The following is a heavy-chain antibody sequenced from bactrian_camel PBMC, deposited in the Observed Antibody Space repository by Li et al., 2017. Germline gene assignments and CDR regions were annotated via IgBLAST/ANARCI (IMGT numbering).Heavy chain of an antibody. D-gene: IGHD2*01. CDR2: IRTGDNST. Sequence: HVQLVESGGGSVQAGGSLRLSCAASGHTGSDYCMGWFRQAPGQEREGVAAIRTGDNSTFYVDSVKGRFTISQDTAKSMVYLQMNSLKPEDTAMYYCAADSRSWLLLGRDYEYEYWGQGTQVTVSP. CDR3: AADSRSWLLLGRDYEYEY. J-gene: IGHJ4*01. CDR1: GHTGSDYC. V-gene: IGHV3-3*01.